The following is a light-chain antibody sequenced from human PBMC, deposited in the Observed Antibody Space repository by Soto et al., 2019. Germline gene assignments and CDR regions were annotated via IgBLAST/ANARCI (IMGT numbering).Light chain of an antibody. CDR1: QSVSSN. Sequence: EIVMTQSPATLSVSPGVRATLSCRASQSVSSNLAWYQQKPGQAPRLLIYGASTRATGIPARFSGSGSGTEFTLTISSLQSEDFAVYYCQQYNNRRTFGQGTKVEIK. CDR3: QQYNNRRT. J-gene: IGKJ1*01. V-gene: IGKV3-15*01. CDR2: GAS.